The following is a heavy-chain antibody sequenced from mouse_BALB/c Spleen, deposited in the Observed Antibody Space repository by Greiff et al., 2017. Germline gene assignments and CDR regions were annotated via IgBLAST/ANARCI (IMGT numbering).Heavy chain of an antibody. CDR2: IYPGDGDT. J-gene: IGHJ4*01. D-gene: IGHD2-3*01. V-gene: IGHV1-80*01. Sequence: VQLQQSGAELVRPGSSVKISCKASGYAFSSYWMNWVKQRPGQGLEWIGQIYPGDGDTNYNGKFKGKATLTADKSSSTAYMQLSSLTSADSAVYFCAKGRGYYDAMDYWGQGTSVTVSS. CDR1: GYAFSSYW. CDR3: AKGRGYYDAMDY.